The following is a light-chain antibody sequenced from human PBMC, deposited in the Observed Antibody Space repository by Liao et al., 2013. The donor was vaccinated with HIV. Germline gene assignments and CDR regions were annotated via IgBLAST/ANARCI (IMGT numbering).Light chain of an antibody. CDR1: NIGSKS. Sequence: SYELTQPPSVSVAPGETARIPCGGNNIGSKSVHWYQQKPGQAPVLVIYYDSDRPSGIPERFSGSNSGNTATLTISRVEAGDEADYYCQVWDSSSDHLVFGGGTKLTVL. CDR3: QVWDSSSDHLV. CDR2: YDS. V-gene: IGLV3-21*04. J-gene: IGLJ3*02.